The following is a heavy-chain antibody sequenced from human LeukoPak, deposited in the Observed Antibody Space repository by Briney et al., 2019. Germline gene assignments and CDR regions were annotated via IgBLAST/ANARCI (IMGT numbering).Heavy chain of an antibody. CDR2: IKSKTDGGTT. V-gene: IGHV3-15*01. CDR3: TTDKVSGWNLGY. D-gene: IGHD6-19*01. Sequence: GGSLRPSCAASGFTFSNAWMSWGRQAPGKGLEWVGRIKSKTDGGTTDYAAPVKGRFTISRDDSKNTLYLQMNSLKTEDTAVYYCTTDKVSGWNLGYWGQGTLVTVSS. J-gene: IGHJ4*02. CDR1: GFTFSNAW.